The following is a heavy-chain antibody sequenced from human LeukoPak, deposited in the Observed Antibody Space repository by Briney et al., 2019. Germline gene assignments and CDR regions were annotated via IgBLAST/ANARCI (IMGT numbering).Heavy chain of an antibody. D-gene: IGHD3-10*01. CDR2: ISSSSSTI. V-gene: IGHV3-48*01. CDR3: ARTMVRGVITEGFDY. Sequence: GGSLRLSCAASGFTFSSYSMNWVRQAPGKGLEWVSYISSSSSTIYYADSVKGRFTISRDNAKNSLYLQMNSLRAEDTAVYYCARTMVRGVITEGFDYWGQGTLVTVSS. J-gene: IGHJ4*02. CDR1: GFTFSSYS.